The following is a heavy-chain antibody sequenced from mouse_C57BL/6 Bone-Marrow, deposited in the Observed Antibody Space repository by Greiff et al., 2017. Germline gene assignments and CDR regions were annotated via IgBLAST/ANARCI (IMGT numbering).Heavy chain of an antibody. CDR1: GYTFTEYT. D-gene: IGHD1-1*01. Sequence: VQLQQSGAELVKPGASVKLSCKASGYTFTEYTIHWVKQRSGQGLEWIGWFYPGSGSIKYNEKFKDKATLTADKSSSTVYMERSRLTSEDSAVYFCARHSLYYYGSRGYYAMDYWGQGTSVTVSS. CDR2: FYPGSGSI. J-gene: IGHJ4*01. V-gene: IGHV1-62-2*01. CDR3: ARHSLYYYGSRGYYAMDY.